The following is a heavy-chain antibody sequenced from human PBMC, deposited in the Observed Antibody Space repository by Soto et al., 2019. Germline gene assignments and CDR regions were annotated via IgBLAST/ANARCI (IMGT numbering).Heavy chain of an antibody. V-gene: IGHV3-23*01. CDR3: AKDRDIVATTTGRSVSFRRYYYSGMDV. CDR2: ISGSGGST. D-gene: IGHD5-12*01. Sequence: GGSLRLSCAAAGCTCGGYAMSWVRQAPGKGLEWVSAISGSGGSTYYADSVKGRFTISRDNSKNTLYLQMNSLRAEDTAVYYCAKDRDIVATTTGRSVSFRRYYYSGMDVWGQGTTVTVSS. CDR1: GCTCGGYA. J-gene: IGHJ6*02.